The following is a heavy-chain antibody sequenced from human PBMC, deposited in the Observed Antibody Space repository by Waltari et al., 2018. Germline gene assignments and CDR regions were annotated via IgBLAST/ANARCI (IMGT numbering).Heavy chain of an antibody. CDR1: FTFSSYG. CDR3: AAVGSGWFDP. V-gene: IGHV3-33*01. CDR2: IWYDGSNK. Sequence: FTFSSYGMHWVRQAPGKGLEWVAVIWYDGSNKYYADSVKGRFTISRDNSKNTLYLQMNSLRAEDTAVYYCAAVGSGWFDPWGQGTLVTVSS. J-gene: IGHJ5*02. D-gene: IGHD2-15*01.